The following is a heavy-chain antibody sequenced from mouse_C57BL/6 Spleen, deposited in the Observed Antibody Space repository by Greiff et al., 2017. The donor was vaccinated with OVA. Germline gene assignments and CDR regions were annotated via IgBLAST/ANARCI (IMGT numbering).Heavy chain of an antibody. CDR3: ARGATVVEGGFDY. Sequence: VKLQESGAELVKPGASVKISCKASGYAFSSYWMNWVKQRPGKGLEWIGQIYPGDGDTNYNGKFKGKATLTADKSSSTAYMQLSSLTSEDSAVYFCARGATVVEGGFDYWGQGTTLTVSS. CDR2: IYPGDGDT. CDR1: GYAFSSYW. J-gene: IGHJ2*01. D-gene: IGHD1-1*01. V-gene: IGHV1-80*01.